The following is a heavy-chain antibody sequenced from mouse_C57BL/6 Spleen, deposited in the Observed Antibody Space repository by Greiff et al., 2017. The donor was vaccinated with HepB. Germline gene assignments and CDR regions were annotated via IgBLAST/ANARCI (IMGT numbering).Heavy chain of an antibody. CDR1: GFTFSDYG. V-gene: IGHV5-17*01. CDR3: ARKKMITTGYYFDY. J-gene: IGHJ2*01. Sequence: EVKLVESGGGLVKPGGSLKLSCAASGFTFSDYGMHWVRQAPENGLEWVAYISSGSSTIYYADTVKGRFTISRDNAKNTLFLQMTSLRSEDTAMYYCARKKMITTGYYFDYWGQGTTLTVSS. CDR2: ISSGSSTI. D-gene: IGHD2-4*01.